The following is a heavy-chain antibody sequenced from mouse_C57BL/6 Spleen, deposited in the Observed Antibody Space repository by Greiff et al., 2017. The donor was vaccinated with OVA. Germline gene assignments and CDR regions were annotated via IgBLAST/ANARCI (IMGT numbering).Heavy chain of an antibody. CDR3: ARSTTVVATEDWYFDV. Sequence: VQLQQPGAELVKPGASVKLSCKASGYTFTSYWMHWVKQRPGRGLEWIGRIDPNSGGTKYNEKFKSKATLTVDKPSSTAYMQLSSLTSEDSAVYYCARSTTVVATEDWYFDVWGTGTTVTVSS. J-gene: IGHJ1*03. D-gene: IGHD1-1*01. CDR2: IDPNSGGT. CDR1: GYTFTSYW. V-gene: IGHV1-72*01.